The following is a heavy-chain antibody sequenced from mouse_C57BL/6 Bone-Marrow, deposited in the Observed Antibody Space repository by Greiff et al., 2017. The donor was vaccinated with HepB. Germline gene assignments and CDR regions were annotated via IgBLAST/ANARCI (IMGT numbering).Heavy chain of an antibody. CDR1: GYTFTDYY. D-gene: IGHD1-1*01. Sequence: EVKLVESGPVLVKPGASVKMSCKASGYTFTDYYMNWVKQSHGKSLEWIGVINPYNGGTSYNQKFKGKATLTVDKSSSTAYMELNSLASEDSAVYYCAREGLYGSSYEDAMDYWGQGTSVTVSS. CDR2: INPYNGGT. J-gene: IGHJ4*01. V-gene: IGHV1-19*01. CDR3: AREGLYGSSYEDAMDY.